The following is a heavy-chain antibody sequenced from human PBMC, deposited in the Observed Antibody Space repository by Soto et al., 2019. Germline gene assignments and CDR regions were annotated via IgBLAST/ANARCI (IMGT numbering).Heavy chain of an antibody. D-gene: IGHD1-26*01. CDR1: GLTFSSFA. Sequence: EVQLLESGGGLVHPGGSLRLSCAASGLTFSSFAMSWVRQAPGKGLEWVSAVSGRGGSTYYADSVKGRFTISRDNAKNSLYLQMNSLRAEDTAFYYCAKDIGVGGADIFDFRGRGTLVTVSS. CDR3: AKDIGVGGADIFDF. V-gene: IGHV3-23*01. J-gene: IGHJ4*02. CDR2: VSGRGGST.